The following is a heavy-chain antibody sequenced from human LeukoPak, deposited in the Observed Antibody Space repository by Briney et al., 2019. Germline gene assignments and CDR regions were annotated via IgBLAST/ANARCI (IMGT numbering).Heavy chain of an antibody. Sequence: PGGSLRLSCAASGFTFSSYGMHWVRQAPGKGLEWVAFIRYDGSNKYYADSVKGRFTISRDNSKNTFYLQMDSLRAEDTAVYYCARVEMATISRDPYYYYYMDVWGKGTTVTISS. V-gene: IGHV3-30*02. D-gene: IGHD5-24*01. CDR1: GFTFSSYG. CDR2: IRYDGSNK. CDR3: ARVEMATISRDPYYYYYMDV. J-gene: IGHJ6*03.